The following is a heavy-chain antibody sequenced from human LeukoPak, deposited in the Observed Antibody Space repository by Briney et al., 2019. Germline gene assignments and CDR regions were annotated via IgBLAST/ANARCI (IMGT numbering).Heavy chain of an antibody. Sequence: PGGSLRLSCAASGFTFSSYAMSWVRQAPGKGLEWVSAISGSGGSTYYADSVKGRFTISRDNSKNTLYLQMNSLRAEDTAIYYCAKYIVVVPAARLGSGNYFDYWGQGTLVTVSS. CDR3: AKYIVVVPAARLGSGNYFDY. J-gene: IGHJ4*02. D-gene: IGHD2-2*01. V-gene: IGHV3-23*01. CDR1: GFTFSSYA. CDR2: ISGSGGST.